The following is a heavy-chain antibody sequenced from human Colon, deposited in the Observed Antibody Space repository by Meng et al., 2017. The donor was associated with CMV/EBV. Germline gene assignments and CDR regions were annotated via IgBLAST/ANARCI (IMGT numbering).Heavy chain of an antibody. Sequence: ASVKVSCKASGYTVSSYEINWVRQASGQGLEWMGWVNPHTGQTAYAQKFQGRVTMTWTSFTGTAYMELRNLKSDDTAVYYCARTLVPAGPLSGLVIPHFDIWGQGTLVTVSS. CDR2: VNPHTGQT. CDR1: GYTVSSYE. CDR3: ARTLVPAGPLSGLVIPHFDI. J-gene: IGHJ4*02. D-gene: IGHD3-3*01. V-gene: IGHV1-8*01.